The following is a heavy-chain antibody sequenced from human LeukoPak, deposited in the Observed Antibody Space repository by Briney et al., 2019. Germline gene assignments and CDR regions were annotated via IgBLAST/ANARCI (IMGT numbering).Heavy chain of an antibody. J-gene: IGHJ4*02. CDR3: TRGLPGGDYQLLPFGY. CDR2: IYYTGST. D-gene: IGHD1-26*01. Sequence: SETLSLTCTASGGSISPYYWSWIRQSPGKGLEYIGYIYYTGSTNYNPSLKSRVTISLDTSNSQFSLILSSVTAADTAVYYCTRGLPGGDYQLLPFGYWGQGTLVTVSS. CDR1: GGSISPYY. V-gene: IGHV4-59*01.